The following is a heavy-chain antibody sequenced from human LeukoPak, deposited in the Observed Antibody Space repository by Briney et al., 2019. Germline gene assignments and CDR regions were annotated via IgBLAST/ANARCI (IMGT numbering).Heavy chain of an antibody. Sequence: SETLSLTCSVSGGSINNYWWNWIRQPPGKGLEWLGYIYHNGIGYNSPPLKSRVVMSVDTSKNQFSLRLSPVTAADTAVYYCARQGLGRFDVFDFWGQGALVSVSS. CDR3: ARQGLGRFDVFDF. V-gene: IGHV4-59*08. CDR2: IYHNGIG. CDR1: GGSINNYW. J-gene: IGHJ4*02. D-gene: IGHD3-10*01.